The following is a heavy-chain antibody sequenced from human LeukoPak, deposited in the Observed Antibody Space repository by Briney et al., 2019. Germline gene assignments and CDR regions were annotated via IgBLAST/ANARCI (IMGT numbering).Heavy chain of an antibody. J-gene: IGHJ5*02. D-gene: IGHD3-3*01. CDR2: IPYEGSKR. Sequence: GSLRLSCAASGFAFSSYGIHWVRQTPAKGLEWVAYIPYEGSKRYYADSVRGRFTISRDNSKNTAYLQMNSLRNDDTAMYYCAKDWSGNYNWFDPWGQGTLVTVSS. CDR1: GFAFSSYG. CDR3: AKDWSGNYNWFDP. V-gene: IGHV3-30*02.